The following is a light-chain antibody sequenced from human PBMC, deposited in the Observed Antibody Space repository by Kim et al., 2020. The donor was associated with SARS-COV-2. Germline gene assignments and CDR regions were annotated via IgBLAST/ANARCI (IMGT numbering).Light chain of an antibody. Sequence: GRRVTIACSGSDSNIGSNIVTWYEQLPGTAPKLLIFGDNQRPSGVPDRFSGSKSDTSASLVISGLQSEDEADYYCAAWDDTLNGPVFGGGTKLTVL. CDR2: GDN. CDR3: AAWDDTLNGPV. V-gene: IGLV1-44*01. J-gene: IGLJ3*02. CDR1: DSNIGSNI.